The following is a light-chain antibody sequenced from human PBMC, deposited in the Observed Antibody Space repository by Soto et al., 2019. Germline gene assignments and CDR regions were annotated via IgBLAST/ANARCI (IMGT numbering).Light chain of an antibody. Sequence: NFMLTQPHSVSESTGKTVTISSTRSSGSIASNYVQYYQQLPGCAPTTVIHEDNQRASGVPARFSVSIASSSSSASLTISGLKSGDEADYYCQSYDSTNRVFGGGTKLTV. J-gene: IGLJ3*02. CDR2: EDN. V-gene: IGLV6-57*04. CDR1: SGSIASNY. CDR3: QSYDSTNRV.